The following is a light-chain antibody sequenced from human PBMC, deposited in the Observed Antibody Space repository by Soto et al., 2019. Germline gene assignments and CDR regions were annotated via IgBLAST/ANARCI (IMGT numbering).Light chain of an antibody. J-gene: IGKJ5*01. CDR1: QSVSSY. V-gene: IGKV3-11*01. CDR2: DAS. CDR3: QQRSNWPLIT. Sequence: QSPATLSLSPGEIATLSCRASQSVSSYLAWYQQKPGQAPRLLIYDASNRATGIPARFSGSGSGTDFTLTISSLEPEDFAVYYCQQRSNWPLITFGQGTRLEI.